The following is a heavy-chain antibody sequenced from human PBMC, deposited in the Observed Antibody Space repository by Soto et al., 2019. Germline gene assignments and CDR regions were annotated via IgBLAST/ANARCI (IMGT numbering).Heavy chain of an antibody. V-gene: IGHV3-33*01. CDR1: GFTFTNYG. D-gene: IGHD3-10*01. J-gene: IGHJ5*02. CDR2: IWFDGSNQ. Sequence: QVQLVESGGGVVQPEKSLRLSCAASGFTFTNYGMHWVRQAPGKGLEWVAGIWFDGSNQNYADSVKGRFTISRDNSNSTLYLQMNSLRAEDTAVYYCVSDYTYGSGARSGHSWFDPWGQGTLVSVSS. CDR3: VSDYTYGSGARSGHSWFDP.